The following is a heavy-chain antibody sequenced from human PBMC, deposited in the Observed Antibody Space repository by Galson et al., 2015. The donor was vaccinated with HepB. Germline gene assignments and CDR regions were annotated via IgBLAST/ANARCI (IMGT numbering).Heavy chain of an antibody. V-gene: IGHV3-21*06. CDR2: ISGSSTYI. CDR3: ARARSYYDSTGYYNFDY. Sequence: SLRLSCAASGFTFSSYSMNWVRQAPGKGLEWVSYISGSSTYISYPDSVRGRFTISRDNAKNSLYLQMDSLRAEDTAVYYCARARSYYDSTGYYNFDYWGQGILVTVSS. CDR1: GFTFSSYS. D-gene: IGHD3-22*01. J-gene: IGHJ4*02.